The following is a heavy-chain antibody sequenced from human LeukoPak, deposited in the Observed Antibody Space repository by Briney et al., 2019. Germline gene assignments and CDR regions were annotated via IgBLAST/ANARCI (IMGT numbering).Heavy chain of an antibody. CDR2: ISSSGSTI. J-gene: IGHJ5*02. CDR3: ARSGQGVVVVAAWNWFDP. CDR1: GFTFSDYY. D-gene: IGHD2-15*01. V-gene: IGHV3-11*01. Sequence: GGSLRLSCAASGFTFSDYYMSWIRQAPGKGLEWVSYISSSGSTIYYADSVKGRFTISRDNAKNSLYLQMNSLRVEDTAVYYCARSGQGVVVVAAWNWFDPWGQGTLVTVSS.